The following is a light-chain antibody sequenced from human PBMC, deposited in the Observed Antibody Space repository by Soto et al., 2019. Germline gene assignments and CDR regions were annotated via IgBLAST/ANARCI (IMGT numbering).Light chain of an antibody. CDR1: QTLGVR. CDR2: EAS. V-gene: IGKV3-11*01. J-gene: IGKJ1*01. CDR3: HQRQRWPRT. Sequence: DIVFTQSPSTLSSSPGQRATLSCRASQTLGVRLAWYQHKPGQAPMLIISEASNRAAGIPARFSGSGSGTDFTLTITSLEPEDFAFYYCHQRQRWPRTFGQGTKVDIK.